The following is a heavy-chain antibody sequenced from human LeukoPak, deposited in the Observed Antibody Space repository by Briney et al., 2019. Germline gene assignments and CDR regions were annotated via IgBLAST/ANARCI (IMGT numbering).Heavy chain of an antibody. CDR2: SSSSGSTI. D-gene: IGHD2-2*02. Sequence: GGSLRLSCAASGFTFGTYAMNWVRQAPGKGLEWVSYSSSSGSTIYYADSVKGRYTVSRDNAKNSLYLQMNSLRAEDTAVYYCARDPGHCSSTSCYKFFDYWGQETLVTVSS. J-gene: IGHJ4*02. CDR3: ARDPGHCSSTSCYKFFDY. CDR1: GFTFGTYA. V-gene: IGHV3-48*03.